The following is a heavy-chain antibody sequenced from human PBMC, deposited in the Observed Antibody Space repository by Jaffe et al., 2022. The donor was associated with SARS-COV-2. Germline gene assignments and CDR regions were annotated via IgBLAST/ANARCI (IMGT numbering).Heavy chain of an antibody. CDR2: INSDGSST. CDR3: ARGVELPYYYYYYGMDV. J-gene: IGHJ6*02. CDR1: GFTFSSYW. V-gene: IGHV3-74*01. D-gene: IGHD1-26*01. Sequence: EVQLVESGGGLVQPGGSLRLSCAASGFTFSSYWMHWVRQAPGKGLVWVSRINSDGSSTSYADSVKGRFTISRDNAKNTLYLQMNSLRAEDTAVYYCARGVELPYYYYYYGMDVWGQGTTVTVSS.